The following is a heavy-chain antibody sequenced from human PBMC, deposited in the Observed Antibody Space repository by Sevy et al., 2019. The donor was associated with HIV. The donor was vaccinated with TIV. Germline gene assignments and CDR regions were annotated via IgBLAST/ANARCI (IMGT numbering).Heavy chain of an antibody. Sequence: GGSLRLSCAASGFTFSSYSMNWVRQAPGKGLEWVSSISSSSSYIYYADSVKGRFTISRDNTKNSLYLQMNSLRAEDTAVYYCARDMSGIGVGNWFDPWGQGTLVTVSS. CDR1: GFTFSSYS. D-gene: IGHD3-22*01. V-gene: IGHV3-21*01. CDR2: ISSSSSYI. J-gene: IGHJ5*02. CDR3: ARDMSGIGVGNWFDP.